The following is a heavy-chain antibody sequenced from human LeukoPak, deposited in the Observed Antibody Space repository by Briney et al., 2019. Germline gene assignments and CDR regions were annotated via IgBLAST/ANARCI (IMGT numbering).Heavy chain of an antibody. J-gene: IGHJ5*02. V-gene: IGHV4-30-4*01. CDR2: MYYSGST. Sequence: SQTLSLTCTVSGGSISSGDYYWTWIRRPPGKGLEWIGYMYYSGSTYYNTSLKSRATISVNTSKNQFSLKLNSVTAADTAVYYCARPYYYDSRIDPWGQGTLVTVSS. CDR3: ARPYYYDSRIDP. CDR1: GGSISSGDYY. D-gene: IGHD3-22*01.